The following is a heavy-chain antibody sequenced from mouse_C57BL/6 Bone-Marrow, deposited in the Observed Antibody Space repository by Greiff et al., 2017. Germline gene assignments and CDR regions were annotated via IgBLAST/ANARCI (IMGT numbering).Heavy chain of an antibody. CDR2: ISDGGSYT. CDR1: GYTFSSYA. J-gene: IGHJ4*01. Sequence: EVKLVESGAGLVKPGGSLKLSCAASGYTFSSYAMSWVRQTPEKGLEWVATISDGGSYTYYPDNVKGRFTIARDNAKNNLYLQISHLKSEDTAMYYCARVLLYYYAVDYWGQGTLVTVS. V-gene: IGHV5-4*03. CDR3: ARVLLYYYAVDY.